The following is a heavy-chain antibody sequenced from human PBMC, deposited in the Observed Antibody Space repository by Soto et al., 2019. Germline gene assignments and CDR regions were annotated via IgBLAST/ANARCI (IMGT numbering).Heavy chain of an antibody. V-gene: IGHV1-8*01. J-gene: IGHJ6*02. Sequence: ASVKVSCKASGYTFTSYDINWVRQATGQGLEWMGWMNPNSGNTGYAQKFPGRVTMTRHTSITTAYMELSSLRSEDTAVYYCARGHHQRSYWVVGYYYYGMDVWGQGTTVTVSS. CDR3: ARGHHQRSYWVVGYYYYGMDV. D-gene: IGHD2-15*01. CDR1: GYTFTSYD. CDR2: MNPNSGNT.